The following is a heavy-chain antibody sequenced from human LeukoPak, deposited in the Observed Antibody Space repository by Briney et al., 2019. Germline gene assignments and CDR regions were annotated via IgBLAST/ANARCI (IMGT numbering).Heavy chain of an antibody. CDR1: GFTFSSYG. CDR2: IWYDGSNK. CDR3: EKSGYGDYYLDY. D-gene: IGHD4-17*01. Sequence: PGGSLRLSCAASGFTFSSYGMHWVRQAPGKGLEWVAVIWYDGSNKYYADSVKGRFTISRDNSKNTLYLQMNSLRAEDTAVYYCEKSGYGDYYLDYWGQGTLVTVSS. J-gene: IGHJ4*02. V-gene: IGHV3-33*06.